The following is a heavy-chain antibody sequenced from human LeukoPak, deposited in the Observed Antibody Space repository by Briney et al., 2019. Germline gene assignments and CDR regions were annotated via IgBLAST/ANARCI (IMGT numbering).Heavy chain of an antibody. D-gene: IGHD6-13*01. Sequence: PSETLSLTCAVYGGSFSGYYWSWIRQPPGKGLEWIGEINHGGSTNYNPSLKSRVTISVDTSKNQFSLKLSSVTAADTAVYYCARGGPYSSSWHGVYYYYYMDVWGKGTTVTVSS. CDR1: GGSFSGYY. CDR2: INHGGST. J-gene: IGHJ6*03. CDR3: ARGGPYSSSWHGVYYYYYMDV. V-gene: IGHV4-34*01.